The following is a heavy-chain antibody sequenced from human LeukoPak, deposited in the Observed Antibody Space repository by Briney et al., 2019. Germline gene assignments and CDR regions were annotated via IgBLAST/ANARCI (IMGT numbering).Heavy chain of an antibody. CDR2: IYHSGST. Sequence: PSQTLSLTCAVSGGSISSGGYSWSWIRQPPGKGLEWIGYIYHSGSTYYNPSLESRVTISVDRSKNQFSLKLSSVTAADTAVYYCARGPCGGDCYLPPPNFDYWGQGTLVTVSS. CDR3: ARGPCGGDCYLPPPNFDY. D-gene: IGHD2-21*02. J-gene: IGHJ4*02. V-gene: IGHV4-30-2*01. CDR1: GGSISSGGYS.